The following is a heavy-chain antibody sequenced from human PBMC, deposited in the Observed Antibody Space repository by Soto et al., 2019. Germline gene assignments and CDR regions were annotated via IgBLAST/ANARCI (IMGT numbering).Heavy chain of an antibody. CDR3: ARVEAVAGLYNYPGLDV. CDR2: IVPIFGTT. Sequence: QVQLVQSGAEVKKPGSSVKVSCKVSGGTFSNYAIDWVRLAPGHGPEWMGGIVPIFGTTYYTQKFQGRATIIAADSTTTAYLEMSSLRSADTAIYSCARVEAVAGLYNYPGLDVWGQGAAVTVSS. CDR1: GGTFSNYA. V-gene: IGHV1-69*12. J-gene: IGHJ6*02. D-gene: IGHD6-19*01.